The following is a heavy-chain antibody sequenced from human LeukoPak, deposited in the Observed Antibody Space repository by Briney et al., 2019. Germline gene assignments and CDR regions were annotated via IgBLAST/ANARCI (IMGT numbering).Heavy chain of an antibody. CDR1: GYTFTSYY. Sequence: ASVKVSCKASGYTFTSYYMHWVRQAPGQGLEWMGIINPSGGSTSYAQKFQGRVTMTRDTSTSTVYMELSSLGSEDTAVYYCARPMVRGVNYYGMDVWGQGTTVTVSS. CDR2: INPSGGST. V-gene: IGHV1-46*01. CDR3: ARPMVRGVNYYGMDV. D-gene: IGHD3-10*01. J-gene: IGHJ6*02.